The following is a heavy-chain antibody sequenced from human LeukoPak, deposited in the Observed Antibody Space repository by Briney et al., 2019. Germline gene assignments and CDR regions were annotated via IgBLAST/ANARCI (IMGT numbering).Heavy chain of an antibody. Sequence: SETLSLTCAVYGGSFSGYYWSWIRQPPGKGLEWIGEINHSGSTYYNPSLKSRVTISVDTSKNQFSLKLSSVTAADTAVYYCARLSGIILDVWGKGTTVTVSS. J-gene: IGHJ6*04. V-gene: IGHV4-34*01. CDR3: ARLSGIILDV. CDR1: GGSFSGYY. CDR2: INHSGST. D-gene: IGHD3-10*01.